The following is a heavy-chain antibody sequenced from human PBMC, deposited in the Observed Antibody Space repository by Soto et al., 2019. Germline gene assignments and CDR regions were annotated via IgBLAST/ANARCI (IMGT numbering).Heavy chain of an antibody. CDR1: GYIFPDYY. Sequence: QVQLVQSGAEVKKPGASVKVSCKASGYIFPDYYVHWERQAPGEGLEWMGRINPNGGGTNYAQKFEGWVTMTTDTSISTAYMELSRLNFDDTAVYYCARGEQLVHFDSWGQGTLVTVSS. D-gene: IGHD6-6*01. J-gene: IGHJ4*01. CDR3: ARGEQLVHFDS. V-gene: IGHV1-2*04. CDR2: INPNGGGT.